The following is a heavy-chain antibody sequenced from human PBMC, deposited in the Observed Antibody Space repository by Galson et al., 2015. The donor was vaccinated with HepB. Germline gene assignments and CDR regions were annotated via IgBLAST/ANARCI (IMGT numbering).Heavy chain of an antibody. Sequence: SLRLSCAASGFTFSTYWMHWVRQAPGKGLVWVSRINSDGSSTAYADSVKGRFTISRDNAKSTLYVQMNSLRAEDTAVCYCVRGTTDPSGWYMKWDYWGQGTLVTVSS. CDR3: VRGTTDPSGWYMKWDY. J-gene: IGHJ4*02. V-gene: IGHV3-74*01. CDR1: GFTFSTYW. D-gene: IGHD6-19*01. CDR2: INSDGSST.